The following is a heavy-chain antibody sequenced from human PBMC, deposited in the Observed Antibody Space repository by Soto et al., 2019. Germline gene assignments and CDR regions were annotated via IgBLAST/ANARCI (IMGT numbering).Heavy chain of an antibody. D-gene: IGHD3-9*01. J-gene: IGHJ4*02. CDR1: GFTFSSYA. Sequence: LRLSCAASGFTFSSYAMHWVRQAPGKGLEWVAVISYDGSNKYYADSVKGRFTISRDNSKNTLYLQMNSLRAEDTAVYYCASLFGWGNDYYDILTGYHNLPDYWGQGTQVTVSS. CDR3: ASLFGWGNDYYDILTGYHNLPDY. V-gene: IGHV3-30-3*01. CDR2: ISYDGSNK.